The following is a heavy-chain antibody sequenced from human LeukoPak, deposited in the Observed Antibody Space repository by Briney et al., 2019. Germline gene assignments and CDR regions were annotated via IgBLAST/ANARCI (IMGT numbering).Heavy chain of an antibody. Sequence: GGSLRLSCAASGFTFSSYAMSWVRQAPGKGLEWVSAISGSGGSTYYADSVKGRFTISRDNSKNTLYLQMNSLRAEDTAVYYCANLPYGDYVGYFDYWGREPWSPSPQ. D-gene: IGHD4-17*01. CDR2: ISGSGGST. CDR1: GFTFSSYA. J-gene: IGHJ4*02. CDR3: ANLPYGDYVGYFDY. V-gene: IGHV3-23*01.